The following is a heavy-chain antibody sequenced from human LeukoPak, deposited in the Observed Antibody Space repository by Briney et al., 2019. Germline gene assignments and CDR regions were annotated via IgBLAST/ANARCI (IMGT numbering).Heavy chain of an antibody. J-gene: IGHJ4*02. CDR3: AILMVGYNAFDY. V-gene: IGHV3-53*01. CDR1: GFTVSSNY. Sequence: GGSLRLSCVASGFTVSSNYMSWVRQPPGRGLEWVSVISSGDNINYADSVKGRFTISRDNSKNTLYLQMNSLRADDTAVYYCAILMVGYNAFDYWGQGTLVTVSS. CDR2: ISSGDNI. D-gene: IGHD5-24*01.